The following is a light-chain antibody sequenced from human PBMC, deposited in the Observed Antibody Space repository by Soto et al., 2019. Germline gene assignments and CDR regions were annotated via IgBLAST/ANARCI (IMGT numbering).Light chain of an antibody. V-gene: IGKV3-15*01. CDR1: QSVTTN. CDR3: QHYNSYSEA. CDR2: GAS. J-gene: IGKJ1*01. Sequence: EIVMTQSPATVSVSPGGRATLSCRATQSVTTNLAWYQQKPGQAPRLLIYGASTRATDIPARFSGSGSGTEFTLTISSLQPDDFATYYCQHYNSYSEAFGQGTKVELK.